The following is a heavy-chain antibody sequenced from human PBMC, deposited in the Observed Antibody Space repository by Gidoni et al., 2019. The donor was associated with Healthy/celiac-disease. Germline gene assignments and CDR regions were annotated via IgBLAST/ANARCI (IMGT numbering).Heavy chain of an antibody. CDR2: INHSGST. CDR1: GGSFSGYY. Sequence: QVQRQQWGAGLLKPSETLYLTSAVDGGSFSGYYWSWIRQPPGKGLEWMGEINHSGSTNYNPSLKSRVTISVDTSKNQFSLKLSSVTAADTAVYYCARGPPIAAAGAFDYWGQGTLVTVSS. V-gene: IGHV4-34*01. CDR3: ARGPPIAAAGAFDY. D-gene: IGHD6-13*01. J-gene: IGHJ4*02.